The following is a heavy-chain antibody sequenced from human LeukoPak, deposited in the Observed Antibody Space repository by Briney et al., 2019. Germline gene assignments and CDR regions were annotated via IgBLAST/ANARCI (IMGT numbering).Heavy chain of an antibody. V-gene: IGHV3-7*01. CDR2: IQQDGREK. J-gene: IGHJ4*02. CDR3: ARAGPPHYYFDY. CDR1: GFTFSNYW. Sequence: VGSLRLSCAASGFTFSNYWMSWVRQAPGKGLEWVANIQQDGREKYFVDSVKGRFTISRDNAKNSLYLQMNSLRAEDTAVYYCARAGPPHYYFDYWGQGTLVTVSS.